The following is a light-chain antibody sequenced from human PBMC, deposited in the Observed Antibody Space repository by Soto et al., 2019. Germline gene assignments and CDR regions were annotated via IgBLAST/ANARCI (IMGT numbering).Light chain of an antibody. CDR3: HQRSNGPPWT. J-gene: IGKJ1*01. CDR1: QSVNSN. V-gene: IGKV3-15*01. CDR2: GAS. Sequence: IVLTQSPATLSVSPWERSTICFSSSQSVNSNLAWYQQKPGQAPRLLIYGASTRATGIPARFSGSGSGTEFTLAISSLQSEDFAVYYCHQRSNGPPWTFGQGTKVDIK.